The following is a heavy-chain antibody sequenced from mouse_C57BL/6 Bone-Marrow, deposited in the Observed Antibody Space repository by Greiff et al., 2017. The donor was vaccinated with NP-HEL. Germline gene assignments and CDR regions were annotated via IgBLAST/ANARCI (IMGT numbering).Heavy chain of an antibody. J-gene: IGHJ4*01. Sequence: EVQLVESGGDLVKPGGSLKLSCAASGFTFSSYGMSWVRQTPDKRLEWVATISSGGSYTYYPDSVKGRFTISRDNAKNTLYLQMSSLKSEDTAMYYCARHNWDEGYWGQGTSVTVSS. CDR3: ARHNWDEGY. CDR2: ISSGGSYT. CDR1: GFTFSSYG. V-gene: IGHV5-6*01. D-gene: IGHD4-1*01.